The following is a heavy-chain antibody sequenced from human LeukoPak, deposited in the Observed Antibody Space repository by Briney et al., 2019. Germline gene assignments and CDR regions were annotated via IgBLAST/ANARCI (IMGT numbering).Heavy chain of an antibody. CDR1: GFTFINYA. V-gene: IGHV3-30-3*01. Sequence: HPGRSLRLSCAASGFTFINYAMHWVRQAPGKGLEWVALISYDGSNKYYADSVKGRFTISRDNSKNTLSLQMNSLRTEDTAVYFCARDNYSSSWYKGEFVYWGQGTLVTVSS. CDR3: ARDNYSSSWYKGEFVY. CDR2: ISYDGSNK. J-gene: IGHJ4*02. D-gene: IGHD6-13*01.